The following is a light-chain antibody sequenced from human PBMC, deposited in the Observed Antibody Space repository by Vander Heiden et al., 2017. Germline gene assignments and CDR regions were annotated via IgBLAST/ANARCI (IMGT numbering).Light chain of an antibody. V-gene: IGKV3-20*01. CDR2: GAS. J-gene: IGKJ3*01. CDR3: QQYGSSHRFT. Sequence: EIVLTQSPGTLSLSPGERATLSCRASQSVSSSYLAWYQQKPGQAPRLLIYGASSRATGIPDRFSGSGSGTDFTLTISRLEPDDFAVYYCQQYGSSHRFTFGPGTKVDIK. CDR1: QSVSSSY.